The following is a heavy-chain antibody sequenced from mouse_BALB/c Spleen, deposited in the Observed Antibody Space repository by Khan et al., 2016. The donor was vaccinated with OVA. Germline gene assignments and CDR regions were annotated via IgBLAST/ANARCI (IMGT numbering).Heavy chain of an antibody. CDR2: ITYSGNI. J-gene: IGHJ4*01. Sequence: VQLQQSGPSLVKPSQTLSLTCSVTGDSITSGFWNWIRKFPGNKFEYLGYITYSGNIYYNPSLTSRISITRDTSKSQYYLQLNSVTTEDTATYYCARSYGSWAMDYWGQGTSVTVSS. CDR1: GDSITSGF. CDR3: ARSYGSWAMDY. V-gene: IGHV3-8*02. D-gene: IGHD1-1*01.